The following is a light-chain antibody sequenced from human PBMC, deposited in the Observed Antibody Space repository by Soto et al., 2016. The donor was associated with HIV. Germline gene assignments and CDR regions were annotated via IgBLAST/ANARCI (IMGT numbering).Light chain of an antibody. J-gene: IGLJ2*01. Sequence: SYELTQPPSVSVSPGQTASVTCSGDELGDKYACWYQQKPGQSPVLVIYQDTKRPSGIPERFSGSNSGNTATLTISGTQAMDEADYYCQAWDTSTGXVFGGGTKLTVL. V-gene: IGLV3-1*01. CDR2: QDT. CDR1: ELGDKY. CDR3: QAWDTSTGXV.